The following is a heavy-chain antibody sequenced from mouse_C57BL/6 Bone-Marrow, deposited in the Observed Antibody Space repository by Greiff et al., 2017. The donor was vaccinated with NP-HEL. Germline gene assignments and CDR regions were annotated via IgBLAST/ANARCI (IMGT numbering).Heavy chain of an antibody. CDR3: ARDPLYYYGHY. CDR1: GFTFSSYA. Sequence: EVKVVESGGGLVKPGGSLKLSCAASGFTFSSYAMSWVRQTPEKRLEWVATISDGGSYTYYPDNVKGRFTISRDNAKNNLYLQMSHLKSEDTAMYYCARDPLYYYGHYWGKGTTLTVSS. D-gene: IGHD1-1*01. J-gene: IGHJ2*01. CDR2: ISDGGSYT. V-gene: IGHV5-4*01.